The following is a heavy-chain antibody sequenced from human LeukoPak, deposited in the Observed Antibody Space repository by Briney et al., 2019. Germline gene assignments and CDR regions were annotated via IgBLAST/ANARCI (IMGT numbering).Heavy chain of an antibody. CDR3: AKDPGRGATSFDY. Sequence: GGSLRLSCAASGCTFSSYGMHWVREAPGKGLEWVAVISYDGSNKYYADSVKGRFTISRDNSKNTLYLQMNSLRAEDTAVYYCAKDPGRGATSFDYWGQGTLVTVSS. CDR1: GCTFSSYG. V-gene: IGHV3-30*18. J-gene: IGHJ4*02. D-gene: IGHD1-26*01. CDR2: ISYDGSNK.